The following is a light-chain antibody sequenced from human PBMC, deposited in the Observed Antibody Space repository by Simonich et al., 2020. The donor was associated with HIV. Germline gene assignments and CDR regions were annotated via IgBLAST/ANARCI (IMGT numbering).Light chain of an antibody. J-gene: IGLJ3*02. Sequence: QSALTQPASVSGSPGQSITISCTGTSRDVGSYNLVSWYQQHPGKAPKLMIYEGRKRPSGGSTRSSGPKSGNTASLTISGLQAEDEADYYCCSYAGSSTYWVFGGGTKLTVL. CDR1: SRDVGSYNL. CDR2: EGR. CDR3: CSYAGSSTYWV. V-gene: IGLV2-23*01.